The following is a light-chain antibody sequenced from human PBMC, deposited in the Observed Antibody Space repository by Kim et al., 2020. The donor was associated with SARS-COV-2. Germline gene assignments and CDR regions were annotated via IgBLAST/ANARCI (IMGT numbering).Light chain of an antibody. CDR2: DVS. CDR3: SSYTSSSTLVV. V-gene: IGLV2-14*03. CDR1: SSDVGGHNY. J-gene: IGLJ2*01. Sequence: QSALTQPASVSGSPGQSITISCTGTSSDVGGHNYVSWYQQHPGKAPKLMIYDVSNRPSGVSNRFSGSKSGNTASLTISGLQAEDEADYYCSSYTSSSTLVVFGGGTQLTVL.